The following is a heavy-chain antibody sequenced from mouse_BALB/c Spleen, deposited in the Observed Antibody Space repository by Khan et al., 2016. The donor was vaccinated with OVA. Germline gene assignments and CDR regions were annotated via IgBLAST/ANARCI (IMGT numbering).Heavy chain of an antibody. J-gene: IGHJ3*01. CDR1: GFSLTNYS. Sequence: QVQLKESGPGLVQPSQSLSITCTVSGFSLTNYSVHWVRQSPGKGLEWLGVIWSAGSTDYNAAFISRLTIRKDNFRSQVFFTMNSLQPNDTAIYYCARRGYDYGRGAVIDYWGQGTLVTVSA. CDR3: ARRGYDYGRGAVIDY. D-gene: IGHD2-4*01. CDR2: IWSAGST. V-gene: IGHV2-2*02.